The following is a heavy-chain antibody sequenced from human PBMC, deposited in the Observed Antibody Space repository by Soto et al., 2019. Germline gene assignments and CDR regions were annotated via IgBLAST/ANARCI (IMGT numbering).Heavy chain of an antibody. CDR3: AKDRLAGNFDY. CDR2: ISSSSSTI. Sequence: GGSLKLSCAASGFTFSSYSMNWVRQAPGKGLEWVSYISSSSSTIYYADSVKGRFTISRDNAKNSLYLQMNSLRAEDTAVYYCAKDRLAGNFDYWGQGTLVTVSS. CDR1: GFTFSSYS. V-gene: IGHV3-48*01. J-gene: IGHJ4*02.